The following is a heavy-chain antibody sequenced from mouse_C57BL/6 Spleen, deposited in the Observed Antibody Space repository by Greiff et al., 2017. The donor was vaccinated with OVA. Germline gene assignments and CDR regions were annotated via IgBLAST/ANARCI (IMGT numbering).Heavy chain of an antibody. CDR2: IDPANGNT. Sequence: EVKLMESVAELVRPGASVKLSCTASGFNIKNSYMHWVKQRPEQGLEWIGRIDPANGNTKYAPQFQGQATITADTSSNTAYLQLSSLTSEDTAIYYCARNYGSSRWYFDVWGTGTTVTVSS. J-gene: IGHJ1*03. CDR1: GFNIKNSY. D-gene: IGHD1-1*01. V-gene: IGHV14-3*01. CDR3: ARNYGSSRWYFDV.